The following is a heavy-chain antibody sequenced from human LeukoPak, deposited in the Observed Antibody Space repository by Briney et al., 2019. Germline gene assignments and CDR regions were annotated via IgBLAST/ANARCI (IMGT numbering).Heavy chain of an antibody. D-gene: IGHD1-20*01. CDR1: GYTFTGYY. CDR2: INPNSGGT. V-gene: IGHV1-2*02. Sequence: ASVKVSCKASGYTFTGYYMHWVRQAPGQGLEWMGWINPNSGGTNYAQKFQGRVTMTRDTSISTAYMELSRLRSDDTAVYYCARGGQSRYNWNPRMDYYYYMDVWGKGTTVTVSS. CDR3: ARGGQSRYNWNPRMDYYYYMDV. J-gene: IGHJ6*03.